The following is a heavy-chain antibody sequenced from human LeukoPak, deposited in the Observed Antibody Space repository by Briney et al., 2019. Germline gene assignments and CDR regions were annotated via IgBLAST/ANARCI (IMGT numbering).Heavy chain of an antibody. CDR1: GYTFTSYG. D-gene: IGHD6-6*01. Sequence: ASVKVSCKASGYTFTSYGISWVRQAPGQGLEWMGWIGAYNGNTNYAQKLQGRVTMTTDTSTSTAYMELRSLRSDDTAVYYCARDLAARHFYYYYYMDVWGKGTTVTVSS. V-gene: IGHV1-18*01. CDR2: IGAYNGNT. CDR3: ARDLAARHFYYYYYMDV. J-gene: IGHJ6*03.